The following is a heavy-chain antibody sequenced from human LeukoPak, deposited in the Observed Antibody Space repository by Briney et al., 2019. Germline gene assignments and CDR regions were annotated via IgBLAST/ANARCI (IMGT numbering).Heavy chain of an antibody. Sequence: STNYNPSLKSRVTISVDTSKNQFSLKLSSVTAADMAVYYCARFRLKYYYGSGSYSDAFDIWGQGTMVTVSS. V-gene: IGHV4-34*01. J-gene: IGHJ3*02. CDR3: ARFRLKYYYGSGSYSDAFDI. D-gene: IGHD3-10*01. CDR2: ST.